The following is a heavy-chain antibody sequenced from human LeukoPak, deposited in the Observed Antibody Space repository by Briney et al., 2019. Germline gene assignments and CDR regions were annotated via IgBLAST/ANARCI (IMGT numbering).Heavy chain of an antibody. Sequence: KLGESLKISRKGSGYSFTSNWISWVRQMPGKGLEWMGRIDPSDSYTNYSPSFQGHVTISADKSISTAYLQWSSLKASDTSMYYCARQPEGTWFDPWGQGTLVTVSS. CDR3: ARQPEGTWFDP. V-gene: IGHV5-10-1*01. CDR1: GYSFTSNW. J-gene: IGHJ5*02. D-gene: IGHD1-1*01. CDR2: IDPSDSYT.